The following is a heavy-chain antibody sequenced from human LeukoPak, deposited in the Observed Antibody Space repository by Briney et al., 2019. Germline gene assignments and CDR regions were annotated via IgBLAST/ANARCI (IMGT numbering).Heavy chain of an antibody. CDR3: ARGSTSTAPGWVY. CDR1: GFAFNNAW. CDR2: VSGNGDTK. J-gene: IGHJ4*01. D-gene: IGHD2-21*02. Sequence: PGGSLRLSCAASGFAFNNAWMNWVRQAPGKGLEWLSAVSGNGDTKDYVDSVKGRFTISRDNSRNTVHLQIDNLRTEDTAVYYCARGSTSTAPGWVYWGHGTPVTVSS. V-gene: IGHV3-23*01.